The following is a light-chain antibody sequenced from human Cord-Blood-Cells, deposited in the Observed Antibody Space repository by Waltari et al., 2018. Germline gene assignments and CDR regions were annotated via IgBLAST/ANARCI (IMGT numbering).Light chain of an antibody. J-gene: IGLJ3*02. V-gene: IGLV3-25*03. CDR3: QSADSSGTYRV. CDR1: ALLKQY. CDR2: KDS. Sequence: SYELTQPPSVSVPPGQTARITSTGLALLKQYAYWYQQKPGQAPVLVIYKDSERPSGIPERFSGSSSGTTVTLTISGVQAEDEADYYCQSADSSGTYRVFGGGTKLTVL.